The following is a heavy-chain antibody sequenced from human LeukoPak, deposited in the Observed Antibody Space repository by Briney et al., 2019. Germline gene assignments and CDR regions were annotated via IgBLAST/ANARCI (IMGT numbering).Heavy chain of an antibody. CDR1: GFTFSSDW. Sequence: GGSLRLSCAASGFTFSSDWMSWVRQAPGKGLEWVANIKQDGSEKYYVDSVKGRFTIFRDNAKTSLYLQMNSLRAEDTAVYYCARDQIRIAAAGNPFDYWGQGTLVTVSS. CDR3: ARDQIRIAAAGNPFDY. J-gene: IGHJ4*02. V-gene: IGHV3-7*03. D-gene: IGHD6-13*01. CDR2: IKQDGSEK.